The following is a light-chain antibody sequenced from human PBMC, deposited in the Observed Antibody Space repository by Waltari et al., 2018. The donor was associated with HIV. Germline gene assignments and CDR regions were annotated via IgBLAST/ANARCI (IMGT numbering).Light chain of an antibody. Sequence: SPSFLSASVGDRVTITCRASQGISSYLAWYQQKPGKAPNLLIYAASTLQSGVPSRFSGSGSGTEFTLTISSLQPEDFAAYYCQQLKSSPLTFGGGTKVEIK. J-gene: IGKJ4*01. CDR2: AAS. V-gene: IGKV1-9*01. CDR1: QGISSY. CDR3: QQLKSSPLT.